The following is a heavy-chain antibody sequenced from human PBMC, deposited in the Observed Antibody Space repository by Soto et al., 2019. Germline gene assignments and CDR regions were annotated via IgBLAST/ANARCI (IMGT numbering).Heavy chain of an antibody. CDR1: GGTFSSNA. Sequence: QVQLVQSGAEVKKPGSSVKVTCNASGGTFSSNAISWVRQAPGQGLEWMGGIIPIFGTAHYAQKFQGRVTITADESTSTASMELSSLKSEDTAVYYCATGGRGDSSAPRFYFEFWGQGTLVTVSS. CDR2: IIPIFGTA. CDR3: ATGGRGDSSAPRFYFEF. J-gene: IGHJ4*02. D-gene: IGHD5-18*01. V-gene: IGHV1-69*12.